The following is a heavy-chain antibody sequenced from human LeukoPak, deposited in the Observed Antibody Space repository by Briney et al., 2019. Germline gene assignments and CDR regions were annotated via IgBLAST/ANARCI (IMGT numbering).Heavy chain of an antibody. J-gene: IGHJ4*02. CDR3: AKGQDISGLDY. Sequence: GGSLRHSCAASGFTFSDYYMSWIRQTPGKGLEWVSYISSSGSTIYYADSVKGRFTISRDNAKNSLYLQMNSLGAEDTAVYYCAKGQDISGLDYWGQGTQVTVSS. CDR2: ISSSGSTI. CDR1: GFTFSDYY. D-gene: IGHD3-9*01. V-gene: IGHV3-11*01.